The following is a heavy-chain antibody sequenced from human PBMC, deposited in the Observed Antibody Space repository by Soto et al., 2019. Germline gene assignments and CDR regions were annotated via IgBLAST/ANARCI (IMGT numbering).Heavy chain of an antibody. V-gene: IGHV1-69*01. CDR3: ARDCSSTSCYPPDAFDI. CDR1: GGTFSSYA. J-gene: IGHJ3*02. CDR2: IIPIFGTA. Sequence: QVQLVQSGAEVKKPGSSVKVSCKASGGTFSSYAISWVRQAPGQGLEWVGGIIPIFGTANYAQKFQGRVTITADESTSTAYMELSSLRSEDTAVYYCARDCSSTSCYPPDAFDIWGQGTMVTVSS. D-gene: IGHD2-2*01.